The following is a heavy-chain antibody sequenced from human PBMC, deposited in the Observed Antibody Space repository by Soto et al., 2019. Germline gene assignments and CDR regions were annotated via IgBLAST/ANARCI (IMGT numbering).Heavy chain of an antibody. D-gene: IGHD6-13*01. CDR2: IIPIFGTA. CDR3: ARVAPIAAAPLDY. CDR1: GGTFSSYA. Sequence: QVQLVQSGAEVKKPGSSVKVSCKASGGTFSSYAISWVRQAPGQGLEWMGGIIPIFGTANYAQKFQGRVTXTXDXXTSTGYMELSSLRSEDTAVYYCARVAPIAAAPLDYWGQGTLVTVSS. V-gene: IGHV1-69*05. J-gene: IGHJ4*02.